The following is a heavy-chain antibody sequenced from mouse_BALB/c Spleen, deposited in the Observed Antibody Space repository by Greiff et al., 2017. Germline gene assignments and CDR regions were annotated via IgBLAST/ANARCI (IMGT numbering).Heavy chain of an antibody. J-gene: IGHJ2*01. Sequence: VQLQQPGAELVKPGAPVKLSCKASGYTFTSYWMNWVKQRPGRGLEWIGRIDPSDSETHYNQKFKDKATLTVDKSSSTAYIQLSSLTSEDSAVYYGARDDYWGQGTTLTVSS. CDR1: GYTFTSYW. V-gene: IGHV1-69*02. CDR2: IDPSDSET. CDR3: ARDDY.